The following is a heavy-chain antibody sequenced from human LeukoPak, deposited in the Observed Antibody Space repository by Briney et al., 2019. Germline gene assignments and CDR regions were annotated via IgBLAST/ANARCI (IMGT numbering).Heavy chain of an antibody. CDR2: INPKSGDT. CDR3: ARVRETSTGYYPFDY. Sequence: ASVKVSCKASGYTFSGYYIHWVRQAPGQGLEWMGWINPKSGDTNYAQKFQGRVTMTRDTSISTAYIEVSRLRSDDTAVYYCARVRETSTGYYPFDYWGQGTLVTVSS. V-gene: IGHV1-2*02. CDR1: GYTFSGYY. J-gene: IGHJ4*02. D-gene: IGHD3-22*01.